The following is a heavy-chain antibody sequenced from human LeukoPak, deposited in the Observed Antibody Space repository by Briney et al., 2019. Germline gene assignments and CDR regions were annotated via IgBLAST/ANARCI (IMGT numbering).Heavy chain of an antibody. J-gene: IGHJ6*02. CDR3: ATARAYCGGDCNPWGMDV. Sequence: GASVKVSCKASGYTFTGHYVHWVRQAPGKGLEWMGGFDPEDGETIYAQKFQGRVTMTEDTSTDTAYMELSSLRSEDTAVYYCATARAYCGGDCNPWGMDVWGQGTTVTVSS. V-gene: IGHV1-24*01. D-gene: IGHD2-21*02. CDR2: FDPEDGET. CDR1: GYTFTGHY.